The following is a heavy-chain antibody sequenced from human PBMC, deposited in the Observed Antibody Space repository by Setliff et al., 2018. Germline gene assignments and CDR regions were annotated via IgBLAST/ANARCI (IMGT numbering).Heavy chain of an antibody. V-gene: IGHV3-74*01. D-gene: IGHD2-21*01. J-gene: IGHJ6*02. CDR2: INGDGSVA. CDR1: GFAFNTYW. Sequence: GGSLRLSCAASGFAFNTYWMHWVRQVPGKGLVWVASINGDGSVANYADAVKGRFTISRDNAKNTLILQMNTSKAEETAVYYCTRDIVVFTDIDYYYSGMDVWGQGTAVTVSS. CDR3: TRDIVVFTDIDYYYSGMDV.